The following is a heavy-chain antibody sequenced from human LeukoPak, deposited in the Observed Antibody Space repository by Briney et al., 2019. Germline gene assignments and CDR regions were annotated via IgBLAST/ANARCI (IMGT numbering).Heavy chain of an antibody. Sequence: SGTLSLTCAVSGGSISSSNWWSWVRQPPGKGLEWIGEIYHSGSTNYNPSLKSRVTISVDKSKNQFSLKLSSVTAADTAVYYCAREFPNNYGNYFDYWGQGTLVTVSS. CDR1: GGSISSSNW. CDR3: AREFPNNYGNYFDY. D-gene: IGHD4-17*01. J-gene: IGHJ4*02. V-gene: IGHV4-4*02. CDR2: IYHSGST.